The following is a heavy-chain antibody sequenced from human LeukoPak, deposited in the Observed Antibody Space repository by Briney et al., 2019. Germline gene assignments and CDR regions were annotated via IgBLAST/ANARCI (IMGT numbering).Heavy chain of an antibody. CDR1: GFTFSDYY. V-gene: IGHV3-11*05. Sequence: PGGSLRLSCAASGFTFSDYYMSWIRQAPGKGLEWVSYISSSSGHTYYADSVKGRFTISRDNSKNTLYLQMNSLRAEDTAVYYCAKVGFSEMEWLLYSDHWGQGTLVTVSS. J-gene: IGHJ4*02. CDR2: ISSSSGHT. CDR3: AKVGFSEMEWLLYSDH. D-gene: IGHD3-3*01.